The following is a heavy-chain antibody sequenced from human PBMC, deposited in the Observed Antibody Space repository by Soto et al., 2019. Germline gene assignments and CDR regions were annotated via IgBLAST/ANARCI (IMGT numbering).Heavy chain of an antibody. Sequence: EVQLLESGGGLVQPGGSLRLSCAASGFTFSSYAMSWVRQAPGKGLEWVSAISGSGGSTYYADSVKGRFTISRDNSKNTLYLQMNSLRAEDTAVYYCAKAADIVVVVAATADHWGQGTLVTVSS. J-gene: IGHJ4*02. V-gene: IGHV3-23*01. CDR1: GFTFSSYA. CDR3: AKAADIVVVVAATADH. CDR2: ISGSGGST. D-gene: IGHD2-15*01.